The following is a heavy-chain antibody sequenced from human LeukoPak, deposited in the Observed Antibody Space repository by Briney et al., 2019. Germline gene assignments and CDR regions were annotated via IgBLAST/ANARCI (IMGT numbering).Heavy chain of an antibody. CDR2: ISSSGSTI. Sequence: PGGSLRLSCAASGFTFSSYSMNWVRQAPGKGLEWVSYISSSGSTIYYADSVKGRFTISRGNAKNSLYLQMNSLRAEDTALYYCARGMYYYDSSGYNWFDPWGQGTLVTVSS. V-gene: IGHV3-48*04. J-gene: IGHJ5*02. CDR3: ARGMYYYDSSGYNWFDP. CDR1: GFTFSSYS. D-gene: IGHD3-22*01.